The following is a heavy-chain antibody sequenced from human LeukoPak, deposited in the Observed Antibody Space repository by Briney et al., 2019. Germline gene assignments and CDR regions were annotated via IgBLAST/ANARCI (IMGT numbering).Heavy chain of an antibody. CDR3: ARAGYCSSTSCHLFRLHYYYYYMDV. CDR1: GGSISSYY. V-gene: IGHV4-4*07. Sequence: SETLSLTCTVSGGSISSYYWSWLRQPAGKGLEWIGRIYTSGSTNYHPSLRSGAPMSVDTSKNQCSLKLSSVTAADTAVYYCARAGYCSSTSCHLFRLHYYYYYMDVWGKGTTVTVSS. J-gene: IGHJ6*03. CDR2: IYTSGST. D-gene: IGHD2-2*01.